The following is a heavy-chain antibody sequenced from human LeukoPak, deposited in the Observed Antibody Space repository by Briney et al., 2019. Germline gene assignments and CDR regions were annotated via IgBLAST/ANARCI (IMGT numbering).Heavy chain of an antibody. D-gene: IGHD4-17*01. CDR1: GGSFSGYY. CDR2: INHSGST. V-gene: IGHV4-34*01. CDR3: ARDRFGRTTHFDY. Sequence: SETLSLTCAVYGGSFSGYYWSWIRQPPGKGLEWIGEINHSGSTNYNPSLKSRVTISVDTSKNQFSLKLSSVTAADTAVYYCARDRFGRTTHFDYWGQGTLVTVSS. J-gene: IGHJ4*02.